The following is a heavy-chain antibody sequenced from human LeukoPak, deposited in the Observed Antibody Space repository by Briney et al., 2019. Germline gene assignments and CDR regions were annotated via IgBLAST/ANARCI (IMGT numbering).Heavy chain of an antibody. J-gene: IGHJ4*02. D-gene: IGHD2-2*01. CDR3: ASWRGSTSERSDY. Sequence: GGSLRLSCTASGFIFSDYWMTWDRQAPGKGLEWVANIKQDGSAKYYVDSVKGRFTISRDNAKNSLYLQMDSLRVEDTATYYCASWRGSTSERSDYWGQGSLVTVSS. V-gene: IGHV3-7*01. CDR2: IKQDGSAK. CDR1: GFIFSDYW.